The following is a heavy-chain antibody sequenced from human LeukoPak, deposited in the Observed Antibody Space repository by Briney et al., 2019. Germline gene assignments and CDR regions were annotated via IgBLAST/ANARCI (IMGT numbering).Heavy chain of an antibody. Sequence: GRSLRLSCAASGFTFNSYAINWVRQAPGKELEWVAFIPYDGSNKYYADSVKGRFTISRDNSKNMLYLQMNSLRAEDTAVYYCARSSGPNSITVFGVVTPKFDYWGQGTLVTVSS. CDR3: ARSSGPNSITVFGVVTPKFDY. CDR2: IPYDGSNK. J-gene: IGHJ4*02. V-gene: IGHV3-30-3*01. D-gene: IGHD3-3*01. CDR1: GFTFNSYA.